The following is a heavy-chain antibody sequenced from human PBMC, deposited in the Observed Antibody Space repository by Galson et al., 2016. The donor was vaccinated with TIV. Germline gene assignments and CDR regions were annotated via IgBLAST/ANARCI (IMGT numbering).Heavy chain of an antibody. V-gene: IGHV4-39*07. CDR1: GGSISITNYY. J-gene: IGHJ5*01. Sequence: SETLSLTCTVSGGSISITNYYWGWIRQPPGKGLEWVGSIYSSGGAYYNPSLKSRVTISIDTSKNQFSLRLSSVTAADTAVYYCARERWGDSSDTTKIFDSWGQGTLVTVSS. D-gene: IGHD3-22*01. CDR2: IYSSGGA. CDR3: ARERWGDSSDTTKIFDS.